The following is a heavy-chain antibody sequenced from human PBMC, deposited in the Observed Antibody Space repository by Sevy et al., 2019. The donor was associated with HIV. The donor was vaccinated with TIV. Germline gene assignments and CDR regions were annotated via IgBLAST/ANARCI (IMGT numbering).Heavy chain of an antibody. D-gene: IGHD2-2*01. CDR3: ARGGSSITGEDNWFDP. V-gene: IGHV3-13*01. CDR1: GFTFSSYD. J-gene: IGHJ5*02. Sequence: GGSLRLSCAASGFTFSSYDMHWVRQATGKGLEWVSAIGTAGDTYYPGSVKGRFTISRENVKNSLYLQMNSLRAGDTAVYYCARGGSSITGEDNWFDPWGQGTLVTVSS. CDR2: IGTAGDT.